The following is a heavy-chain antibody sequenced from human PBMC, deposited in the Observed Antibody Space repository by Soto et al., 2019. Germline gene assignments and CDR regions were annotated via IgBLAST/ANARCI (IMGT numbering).Heavy chain of an antibody. CDR1: GGSVVSASDY. CDR3: ARGLHWNYGYGY. J-gene: IGHJ4*02. V-gene: IGHV4-61*01. D-gene: IGHD1-7*01. Sequence: QVQLQESGPGLVTPSETLSLTCTVSGGSVVSASDYWSWIRQPPGKRLEWIAYIYNSRTTNYNPSLKSRVTVSADSSKNQFFLKLTSVTAADTAVYYCARGLHWNYGYGYWGQGTLVTVSS. CDR2: IYNSRTT.